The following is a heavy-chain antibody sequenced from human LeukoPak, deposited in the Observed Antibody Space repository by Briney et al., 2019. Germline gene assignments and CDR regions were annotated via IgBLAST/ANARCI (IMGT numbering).Heavy chain of an antibody. V-gene: IGHV3-74*01. CDR2: INTDGSST. Sequence: GGSLRLSCAASGFTFSSYWMHWVRQAPGKGLVWVSRINTDGSSTSYADSVKGRFTISRDNAKNTLYLQMNSLRAEDTAVYYCAKDNWKKGYSYGSIGDAFDIWGQGTMVTVSS. D-gene: IGHD5-18*01. J-gene: IGHJ3*02. CDR1: GFTFSSYW. CDR3: AKDNWKKGYSYGSIGDAFDI.